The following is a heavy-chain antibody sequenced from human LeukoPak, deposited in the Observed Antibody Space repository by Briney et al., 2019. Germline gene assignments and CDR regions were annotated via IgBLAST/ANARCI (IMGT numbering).Heavy chain of an antibody. Sequence: ASVKVSCKASGYTFTGYYMHWVRQAPRQGLEWMGRINPNSGGTNYAQKFQGRVTMTRDTSINTAYMEASTLRSDDTAVYYCARERVVAATEGFDPWGQGTLVTVSS. CDR1: GYTFTGYY. CDR2: INPNSGGT. CDR3: ARERVVAATEGFDP. V-gene: IGHV1-2*06. J-gene: IGHJ5*02. D-gene: IGHD2-15*01.